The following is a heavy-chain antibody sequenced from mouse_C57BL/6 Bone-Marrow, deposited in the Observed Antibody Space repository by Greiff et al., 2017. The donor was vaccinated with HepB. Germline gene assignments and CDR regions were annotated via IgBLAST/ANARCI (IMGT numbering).Heavy chain of an antibody. V-gene: IGHV2-2*01. CDR2: IWSGGSP. D-gene: IGHD2-5*01. CDR3: ARMAYYSNSNYFDN. Sequence: VQLQQSGPGLVQPSQSLSITCTVSGFSLTNYGVHWVRQSPGKGLEWLGAIWSGGSPDYTAAFISRLSISKDNSESQVFFKMNSLQADDTAIYYCARMAYYSNSNYFDNWGQGTTLTVSS. CDR1: GFSLTNYG. J-gene: IGHJ2*01.